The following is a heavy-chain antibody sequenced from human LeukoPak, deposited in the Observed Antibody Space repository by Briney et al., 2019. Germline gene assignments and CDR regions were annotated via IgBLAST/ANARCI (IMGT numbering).Heavy chain of an antibody. V-gene: IGHV3-30-3*01. D-gene: IGHD4-17*01. CDR2: ISYDGSNK. Sequence: GGSLRLSCAASGFTFSSYAMHWVRQAPGKGLEWVAVISYDGSNKYYADSVKGRFTISRDNSKNTLYLQMNSLRAEDTAVYYCAKDRDYPDYWGQGTLVTVSS. CDR1: GFTFSSYA. J-gene: IGHJ4*02. CDR3: AKDRDYPDY.